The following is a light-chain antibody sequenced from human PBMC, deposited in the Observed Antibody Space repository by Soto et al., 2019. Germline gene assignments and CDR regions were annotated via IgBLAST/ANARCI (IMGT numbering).Light chain of an antibody. Sequence: DIQMTQSPSSLSASVGDRVTITCRASQNIDTYLNWYLQKPGQAPKLLIYSAYSLQSGVSPRFSGDGSGTDFTLTISSLQPEDFATYYCQQSYNFPLTFGQGTTV. V-gene: IGKV1-39*01. J-gene: IGKJ1*01. CDR2: SAY. CDR1: QNIDTY. CDR3: QQSYNFPLT.